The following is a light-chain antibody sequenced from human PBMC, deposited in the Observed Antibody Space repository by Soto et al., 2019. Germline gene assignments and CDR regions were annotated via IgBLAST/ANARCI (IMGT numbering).Light chain of an antibody. CDR1: SSNIGSNY. V-gene: IGLV1-47*01. Sequence: QAVVTQPPSASGTPGQRVTISCSGSSSNIGSNYVYWYQQFPGTAPKLLIYRNNQRPSGVPDRFSGSKSGTSASLAISGLRSEDEADYYCAAWDDSLSGPVVFGGGTQLTVL. CDR2: RNN. CDR3: AAWDDSLSGPVV. J-gene: IGLJ2*01.